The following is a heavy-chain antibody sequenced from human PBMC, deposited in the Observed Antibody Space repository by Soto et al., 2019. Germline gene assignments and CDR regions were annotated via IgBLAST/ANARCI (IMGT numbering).Heavy chain of an antibody. J-gene: IGHJ4*02. CDR1: GLIFSGYW. CDR2: INSDGSST. V-gene: IGHV3-74*03. Sequence: GGSMRLSCAASGLIFSGYWIHWVRQDPGKGLMWVSRINSDGSSTTYADSVKCRFTISRDNANDTLYLQMNSRRAEDTAVYYCARRVERITNPSLSSSLNYFGHRGQRSLVTVS. D-gene: IGHD6-6*01. CDR3: ARRVERITNPSLSSSLNYFGH.